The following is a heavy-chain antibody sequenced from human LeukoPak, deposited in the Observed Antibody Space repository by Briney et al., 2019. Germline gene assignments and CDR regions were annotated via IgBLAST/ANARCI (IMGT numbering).Heavy chain of an antibody. CDR1: GLPFNNYE. Sequence: PGGSLRLSCAASGLPFNNYELHWVRQTPGKGLEWVAVISYDGSNKYYADSVKGRFTISRDNSKNTLYLQMNSLRAEDTAVYYCAKEGNYDSSGYFPFDYWGQRTLVTVSS. CDR2: ISYDGSNK. V-gene: IGHV3-30*18. CDR3: AKEGNYDSSGYFPFDY. J-gene: IGHJ4*01. D-gene: IGHD3-22*01.